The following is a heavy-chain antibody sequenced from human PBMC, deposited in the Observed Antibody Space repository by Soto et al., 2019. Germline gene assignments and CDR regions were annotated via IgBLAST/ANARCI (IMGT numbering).Heavy chain of an antibody. CDR2: ISAYNGNT. Sequence: ASVPVSFTASCYTFPSYGSSLVRQAPGQGLEWMGWISAYNGNTNYAQKLQGRVTMTTDTSTSTAYMELRSLRSDDTAVYYCARDAEDYGDYDAFDIWGQGTMVTVSS. CDR1: CYTFPSYG. V-gene: IGHV1-18*01. D-gene: IGHD4-17*01. J-gene: IGHJ3*02. CDR3: ARDAEDYGDYDAFDI.